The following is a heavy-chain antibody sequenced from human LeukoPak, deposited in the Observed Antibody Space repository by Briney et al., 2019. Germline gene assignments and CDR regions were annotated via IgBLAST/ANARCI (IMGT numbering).Heavy chain of an antibody. J-gene: IGHJ4*02. CDR2: ISSSSSYI. V-gene: IGHV3-21*01. D-gene: IGHD1-26*01. Sequence: GGSLRLSCAASGFIFSDYIMNWVRQAPGKGLEWVSSISSSSSYIYYADSVKGRFTISRDNAKNSLYLQMNSLRAEDTAVYYCARGSSGSYQVYFDYWGQGTLVTVSS. CDR3: ARGSSGSYQVYFDY. CDR1: GFIFSDYI.